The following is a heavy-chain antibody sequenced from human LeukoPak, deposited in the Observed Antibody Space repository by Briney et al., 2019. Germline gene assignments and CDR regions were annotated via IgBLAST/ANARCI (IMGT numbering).Heavy chain of an antibody. J-gene: IGHJ4*02. V-gene: IGHV3-48*03. D-gene: IGHD3-22*01. CDR3: ANGYYDSSGQLDY. Sequence: GGSLRLSCAASGFTFRSYEMHWVRQAPGKGLEWLSYISSSGAIIYYADSVKGRFTISRDNSKNTLYLQMNSLRAEDTAVYYCANGYYDSSGQLDYWGQGTLVTVSS. CDR1: GFTFRSYE. CDR2: ISSSGAII.